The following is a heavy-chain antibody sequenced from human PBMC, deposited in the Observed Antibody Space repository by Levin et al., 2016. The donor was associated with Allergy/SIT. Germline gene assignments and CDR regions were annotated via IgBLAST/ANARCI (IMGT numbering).Heavy chain of an antibody. Sequence: WIRQPPGKGLEWVSGISWNSGSIGYADSVKGRFTISRDNAKNSLYLQMNSLRAEDTALYYCAKEGEGSLGDAFDIWGQGTMVTVSS. CDR3: AKEGEGSLGDAFDI. V-gene: IGHV3-9*01. CDR2: ISWNSGSI. J-gene: IGHJ3*02. D-gene: IGHD1-26*01.